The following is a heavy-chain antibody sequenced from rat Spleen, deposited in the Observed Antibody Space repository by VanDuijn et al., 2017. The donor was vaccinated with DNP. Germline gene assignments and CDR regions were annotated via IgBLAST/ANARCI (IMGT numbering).Heavy chain of an antibody. V-gene: IGHV2-65*01. CDR1: GFSLTSYY. CDR3: ARDMGALNWYLDF. Sequence: QVQLKETGPGLVQPTQTLSITCTVSGFSLTSYYIQWVRQTPGKGLEWMGFIRSTGSTENNSEFKSRLSISRDTCKNQVFLKMNSLKKEDTSVNYCARDMGALNWYLDFWGPGTLVTVSS. CDR2: IRSTGST. D-gene: IGHD1-3*01. J-gene: IGHJ1*01.